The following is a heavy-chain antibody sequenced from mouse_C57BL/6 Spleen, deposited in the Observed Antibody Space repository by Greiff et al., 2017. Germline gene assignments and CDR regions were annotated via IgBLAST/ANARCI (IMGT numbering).Heavy chain of an antibody. CDR3: ARHEEGYCCGALGC. J-gene: IGHJ2*01. D-gene: IGHD3-2*02. V-gene: IGHV1-62-2*01. CDR2: FYPGSGSI. CDR1: GYTFTEYT. Sequence: VLLVESGAELVKPGASVKLSCKASGYTFTEYTIHWVKQRSGQGLEWIGWFYPGSGSIKYNEKFKDKATLTADKSSSTVYMELSRLTSEDSAVYLCARHEEGYCCGALGCWGQGTTLTVS.